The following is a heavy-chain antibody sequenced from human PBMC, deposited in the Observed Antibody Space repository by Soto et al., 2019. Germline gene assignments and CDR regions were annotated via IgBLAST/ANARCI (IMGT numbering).Heavy chain of an antibody. Sequence: QVQLQESGPGLVKPSETLSLTCTVSVSGGSVSTGVHYWSWIRQPPGKGLEWIGYIYYSGSTNYNPALRSRVTISVDTSKNQFSLKLTSVTAADTAVYYCARGYYTSWYWFDRWGRGTLVTVSS. J-gene: IGHJ2*01. CDR3: ARGYYTSWYWFDR. D-gene: IGHD6-13*01. CDR2: IYYSGST. V-gene: IGHV4-61*08. CDR1: GGSVSTGVHY.